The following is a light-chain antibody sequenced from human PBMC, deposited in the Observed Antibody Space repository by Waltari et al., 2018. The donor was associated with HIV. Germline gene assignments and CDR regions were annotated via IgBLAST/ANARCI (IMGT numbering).Light chain of an antibody. Sequence: SYVLTQPPSVSVAPGKTARITCGGNNIGRKSVHWYQQKPGQAPVLVIYDDSDRRSGCPERFPGYNSGNTATLTISRVEAGDEADYYCQVWDSSSDRVFGGGTKLTVL. V-gene: IGLV3-21*04. CDR3: QVWDSSSDRV. CDR2: DDS. CDR1: NIGRKS. J-gene: IGLJ3*02.